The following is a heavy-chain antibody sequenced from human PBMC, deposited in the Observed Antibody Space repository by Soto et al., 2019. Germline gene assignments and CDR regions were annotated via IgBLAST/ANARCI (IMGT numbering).Heavy chain of an antibody. CDR1: GFTFSNYA. CDR3: AHYYGDYAGGEFFQH. D-gene: IGHD4-17*01. Sequence: EVQLLESGGDLVQPGGSLRLSCARSGFTFSNYAMNWVRQAPGKGLQWVSAITGNGRSTYYADSVKGRFTISRDNSKNPLYLQMNSLRAEDTAVYYCAHYYGDYAGGEFFQHWGKGTLVTVSS. V-gene: IGHV3-23*01. J-gene: IGHJ1*01. CDR2: ITGNGRST.